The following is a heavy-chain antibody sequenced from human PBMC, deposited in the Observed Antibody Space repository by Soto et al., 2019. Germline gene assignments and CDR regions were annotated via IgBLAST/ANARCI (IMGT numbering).Heavy chain of an antibody. D-gene: IGHD3-10*01. CDR3: ARYEGNYYGSEYYYYYMDV. J-gene: IGHJ6*03. V-gene: IGHV1-69*13. CDR2: IIPIFGTA. Sequence: ASVKVSCKASGGTFSSYAISWVRQAPGQGLEWMGGIIPIFGTANYAQKFQGRVTITADESMSTAYMELSSLRSEDTAVYYCARYEGNYYGSEYYYYYMDVWGKGTTVTVSS. CDR1: GGTFSSYA.